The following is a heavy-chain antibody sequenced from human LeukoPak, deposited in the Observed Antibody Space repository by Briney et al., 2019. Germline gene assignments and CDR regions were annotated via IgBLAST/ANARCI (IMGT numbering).Heavy chain of an antibody. CDR3: ARDRRTFSYFDL. CDR2: IYYSGST. V-gene: IGHV4-59*01. Sequence: SETLSLTCTVSGGSISSYYWSWIRQPPGKGLEWIGYIYYSGSTNYNPSLKSRVTISVDTSKNQFSLKLSPVTAADTAVYYCARDRRTFSYFDLWGRGTLVTVSS. J-gene: IGHJ2*01. CDR1: GGSISSYY.